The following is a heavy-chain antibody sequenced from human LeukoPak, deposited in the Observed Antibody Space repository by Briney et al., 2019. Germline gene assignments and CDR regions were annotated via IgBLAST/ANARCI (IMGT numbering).Heavy chain of an antibody. CDR3: TVPQSGGNWFDP. CDR2: IRGKGFSDPP. CDR1: GFTFSDSA. V-gene: IGHV3-73*01. D-gene: IGHD3-16*01. Sequence: PGGSLRLSCAASGFTFSDSAIHWVRQASGKGLEWVGRIRGKGFSDPPAYAASVKDRFTVSGDDSESTAYLQMNSLKAEDTAVYYCTVPQSGGNWFDPWGPGTQVTASS. J-gene: IGHJ5*02.